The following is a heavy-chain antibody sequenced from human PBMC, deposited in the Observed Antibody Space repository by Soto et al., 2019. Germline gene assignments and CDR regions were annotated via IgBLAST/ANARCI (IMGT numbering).Heavy chain of an antibody. V-gene: IGHV3-48*01. CDR1: GFTFSSYS. D-gene: IGHD5-18*01. Sequence: PGGSLRLSCAASGFTFSSYSMNWVRQAPGKGLEWVSYISSSSSTIYYADSVKGRFTISRDNAKNSLYLQMNSLRAEDTAVYYCAKDFGYSYGYHLDYWGQGTLVTVSS. CDR2: ISSSSSTI. J-gene: IGHJ4*02. CDR3: AKDFGYSYGYHLDY.